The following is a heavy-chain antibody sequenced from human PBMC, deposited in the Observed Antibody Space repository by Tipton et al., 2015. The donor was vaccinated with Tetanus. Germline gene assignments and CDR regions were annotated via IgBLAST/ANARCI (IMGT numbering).Heavy chain of an antibody. J-gene: IGHJ4*02. V-gene: IGHV5-51*01. Sequence: QLVQSGAEVKKPGESLKISCEASGYSFSSYYIAWVRQMPGGGLEWIGFIHPGDSDTSYSPSFQGRVTISVDKSINTAYLQWGSLKASDTSMFYCARAHCTDGVCNFDFWGQGALVTVAS. CDR3: ARAHCTDGVCNFDF. CDR1: GYSFSSYY. D-gene: IGHD2-8*01. CDR2: IHPGDSDT.